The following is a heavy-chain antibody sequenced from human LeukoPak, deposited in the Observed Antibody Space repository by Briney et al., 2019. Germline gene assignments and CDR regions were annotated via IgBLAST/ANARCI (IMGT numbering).Heavy chain of an antibody. CDR2: INHSGST. CDR3: ARSRPFYGMDV. CDR1: GVSFSGYY. V-gene: IGHV4-34*01. Sequence: SETLSLTCAVYGVSFSGYYWSWIRQPPGKGLEWIGEINHSGSTNYNPSLKSRVTISVDTSKNQFSLKLSSVTAADTAVYYCARSRPFYGMDVWGQGTTVTVSS. J-gene: IGHJ6*02. D-gene: IGHD6-13*01.